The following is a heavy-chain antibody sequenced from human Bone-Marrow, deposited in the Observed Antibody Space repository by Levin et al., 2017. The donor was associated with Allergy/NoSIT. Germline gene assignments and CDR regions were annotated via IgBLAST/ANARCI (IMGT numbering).Heavy chain of an antibody. CDR3: AKDSEDVDTAMEGFGYNWFDP. J-gene: IGHJ5*02. V-gene: IGHV3-23*01. CDR2: ISGSGGST. Sequence: GGSLRLSCAASGFTFSSYAMSWVRQAPGKGLEWVSAISGSGGSTYYADSVKGRFTISRDNSKNTLYLQMNSLRAEDTAVYYCAKDSEDVDTAMEGFGYNWFDPWGQGTLVTVSS. CDR1: GFTFSSYA. D-gene: IGHD5-18*01.